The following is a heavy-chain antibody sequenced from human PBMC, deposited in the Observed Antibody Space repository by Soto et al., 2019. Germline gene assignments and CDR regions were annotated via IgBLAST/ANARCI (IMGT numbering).Heavy chain of an antibody. CDR2: ISYDGSNK. Sequence: QVQLVESGGGVVQPGRSLRLSCAASGFTFSSYGMHWVRQAPGKGLEWVAVISYDGSNKYYADSVKGRFTISRDNSKNTLYLQMNSLRAEDTAVYYCAKDLFEYCGGDCHSPFDYWGQGTLVTVSS. CDR1: GFTFSSYG. CDR3: AKDLFEYCGGDCHSPFDY. D-gene: IGHD2-21*02. V-gene: IGHV3-30*18. J-gene: IGHJ4*02.